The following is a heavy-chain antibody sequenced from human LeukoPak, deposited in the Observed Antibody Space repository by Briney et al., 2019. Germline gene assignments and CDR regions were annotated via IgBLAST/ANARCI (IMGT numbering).Heavy chain of an antibody. V-gene: IGHV3-30-3*01. J-gene: IGHJ4*02. Sequence: PGRSLRLSCAASGFTFSSYAMHWVRQAPGKGLEWVAVISYDGSNKYYADSVKGRFTISRDNSKNTLYLQMNSLRAEDTAVYYCARDKDWNYVSTFDYWGQGTLVTVSS. CDR1: GFTFSSYA. D-gene: IGHD1-7*01. CDR2: ISYDGSNK. CDR3: ARDKDWNYVSTFDY.